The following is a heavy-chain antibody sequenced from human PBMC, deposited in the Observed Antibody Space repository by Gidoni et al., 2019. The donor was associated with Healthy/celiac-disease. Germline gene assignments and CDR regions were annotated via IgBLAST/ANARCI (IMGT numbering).Heavy chain of an antibody. Sequence: EVQLLESGGGLVQPGGSLTPSCAASGFTFSSYAMSWVRQAPGKGLEWVSAISGSGGSTYYADAVKGRFTISRDNSKNTLYLQMNSLRAEDTAVYYCAKDTTRSGWAGNFDYWGQGTLVTVSS. J-gene: IGHJ4*02. V-gene: IGHV3-23*01. CDR3: AKDTTRSGWAGNFDY. CDR1: GFTFSSYA. CDR2: ISGSGGST. D-gene: IGHD6-19*01.